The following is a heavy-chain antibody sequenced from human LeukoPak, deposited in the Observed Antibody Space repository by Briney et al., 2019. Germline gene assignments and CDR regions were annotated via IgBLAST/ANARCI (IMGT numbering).Heavy chain of an antibody. J-gene: IGHJ5*02. Sequence: GRSLRLSCAASGFAFSSYAMHWVRQAPGKGLEWVANIKQDGSEKYYVDSVKGRFTISRDNAKNSLSLQMNSLRAEDTAVYYCARSGYDGEEFDPWGQGTLVTVSS. V-gene: IGHV3-7*03. D-gene: IGHD5-12*01. CDR2: IKQDGSEK. CDR3: ARSGYDGEEFDP. CDR1: GFAFSSYA.